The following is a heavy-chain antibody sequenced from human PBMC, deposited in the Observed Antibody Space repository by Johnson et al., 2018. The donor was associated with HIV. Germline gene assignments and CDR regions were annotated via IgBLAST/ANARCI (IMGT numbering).Heavy chain of an antibody. J-gene: IGHJ3*02. CDR3: ARERDPERGSQQSGVYAFYI. Sequence: QMQLVESGGGVVQPGRSLRLSCAASGFTFSSYAMHWVRQAPGKGLEWVSLMSFDGSNKDYADSVKGRFTLSSANSKNSLFLQMNRLTAEDTAVYYCARERDPERGSQQSGVYAFYIWGQGTMVTVSS. CDR1: GFTFSSYA. V-gene: IGHV3-30*04. CDR2: MSFDGSNK. D-gene: IGHD3-10*01.